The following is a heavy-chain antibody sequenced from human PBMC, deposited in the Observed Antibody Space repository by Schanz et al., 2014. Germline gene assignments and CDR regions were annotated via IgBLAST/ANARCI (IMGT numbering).Heavy chain of an antibody. V-gene: IGHV4-39*01. CDR3: ARHGPLAGIPLDY. CDR1: GGSINSNSYY. D-gene: IGHD6-19*01. Sequence: QLQLQESGPGLVKPSETLSLICSVSGGSINSNSYYWGWIRQPPGKGLEWIGNVFYTGTTYTNPSLRSRLTLSVETSNNQFSLKLTSVPAADTAVYFCARHGPLAGIPLDYWGRGTLVTVSS. J-gene: IGHJ4*02. CDR2: VFYTGTT.